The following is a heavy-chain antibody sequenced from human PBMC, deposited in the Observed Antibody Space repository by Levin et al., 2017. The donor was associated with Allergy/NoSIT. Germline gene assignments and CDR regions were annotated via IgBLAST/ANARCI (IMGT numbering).Heavy chain of an antibody. V-gene: IGHV1-3*04. Sequence: SLEWLGWINSGNGNTKYSEKFRGRVTFTRDISASTVYMELTNLESSDTSIFFCARSQGAFDLWGQGTLVTVSS. CDR3: ARSQGAFDL. CDR2: INSGNGNT. D-gene: IGHD1-26*01. J-gene: IGHJ5*02.